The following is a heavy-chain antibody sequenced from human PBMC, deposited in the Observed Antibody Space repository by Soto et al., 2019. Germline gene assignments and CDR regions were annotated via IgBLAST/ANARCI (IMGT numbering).Heavy chain of an antibody. Sequence: QVQLVESGGGVVQPGRSLRLSCAASGFTFSSYAMHWVRQAPGKGLEWVAVISYDGSNKYYADSVKGRFTISRDNSKSTLYLQMNSLRAEDTDVYYCARAAFDICGQGTMVTVSS. CDR2: ISYDGSNK. J-gene: IGHJ3*02. V-gene: IGHV3-30-3*01. CDR1: GFTFSSYA. CDR3: ARAAFDI.